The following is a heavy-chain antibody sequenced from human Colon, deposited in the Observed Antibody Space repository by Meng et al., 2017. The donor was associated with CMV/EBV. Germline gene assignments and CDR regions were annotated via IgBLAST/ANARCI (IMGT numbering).Heavy chain of an antibody. V-gene: IGHV4-34*01. CDR2: IDHSGRT. CDR3: AREGYDILTGYSNDY. D-gene: IGHD3-9*01. CDR1: GGAFSGYY. Sequence: VSGGAFSGYYWTWIRQPPGKGLEWIGEIDHSGRTNYNPSLKSRVSISVDTSKKQFSLKLSSVTAADTAVYYCAREGYDILTGYSNDYWGQGTLVTVSS. J-gene: IGHJ4*02.